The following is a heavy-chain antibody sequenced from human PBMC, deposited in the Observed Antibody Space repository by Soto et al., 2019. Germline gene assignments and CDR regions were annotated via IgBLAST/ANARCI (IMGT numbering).Heavy chain of an antibody. CDR2: IYHDGHT. V-gene: IGHV4-30-2*01. J-gene: IGHJ3*02. D-gene: IGHD2-2*01. Sequence: SVTLYLTRAVSGGSVSREGYSWCSIRQPPGEGLEWIGYIYHDGHTYYNPSLKSRVTISVDRSKNQFSLKLSSVTTADTAVYYCARGDCISTNCYAAQGLDIWGQGTMVT. CDR1: GGSVSREGYS. CDR3: ARGDCISTNCYAAQGLDI.